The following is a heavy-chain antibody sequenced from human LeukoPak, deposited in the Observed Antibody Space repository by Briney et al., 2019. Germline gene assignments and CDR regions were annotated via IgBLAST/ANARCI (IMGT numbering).Heavy chain of an antibody. D-gene: IGHD2-8*01. V-gene: IGHV4-39*07. CDR1: GGSISRSRDY. CDR3: GRRHYGVGFEI. CDR2: IHNNGNN. J-gene: IGHJ3*02. Sequence: SETLSLTCTVSGGSISRSRDYWGWIRQPPGKGLEWIGTIHNNGNNYYSASLQSRVTISRDTSKNQFSLQLSSVTAADTAVYFCGRRHYGVGFEIWGQGTKVTVSS.